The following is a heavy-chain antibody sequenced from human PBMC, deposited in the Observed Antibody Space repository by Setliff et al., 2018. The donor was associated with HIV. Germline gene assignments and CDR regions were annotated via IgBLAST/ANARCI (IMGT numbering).Heavy chain of an antibody. J-gene: IGHJ6*03. V-gene: IGHV1-18*01. CDR1: GYTFTTYG. D-gene: IGHD2-21*01. CDR2: ISTYNGNT. CDR3: ARLSIPAYYYMDV. Sequence: GASVKVSCKASGYTFTTYGITWVRQAPGQGREWMGWISTYNGNTNYAQKFQGRVTMTTVTSTSTAYMELRSLRSDDTAVYYCARLSIPAYYYMDVWGKGTTVTVSS.